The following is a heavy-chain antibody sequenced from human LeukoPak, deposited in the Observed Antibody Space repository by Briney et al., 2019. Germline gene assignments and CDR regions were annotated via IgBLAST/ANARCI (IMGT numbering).Heavy chain of an antibody. Sequence: PGGSLRLSCAPSGFXVSSSYISWVRQAPGKGLEWVSIIYSSGSTYYADSVKGRFTISRDNSKNTLYLQMNSLRAEDTAVYYCAKDPYIVVVVAATARYGMDVWGQGTTVTVSS. CDR3: AKDPYIVVVVAATARYGMDV. CDR2: IYSSGST. V-gene: IGHV3-66*01. J-gene: IGHJ6*02. D-gene: IGHD2-15*01. CDR1: GFXVSSSY.